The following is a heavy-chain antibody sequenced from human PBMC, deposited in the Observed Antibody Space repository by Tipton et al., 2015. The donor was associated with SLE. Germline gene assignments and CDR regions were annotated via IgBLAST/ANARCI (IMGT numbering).Heavy chain of an antibody. V-gene: IGHV4-4*09. CDR2: IYTSGST. J-gene: IGHJ4*02. CDR3: ARDLATLGYSYGYYFDY. Sequence: PGLVKPSETLSLTCAVYGGSFSGYYWSWIRQPPGKGLEWIGYIYTSGSTNYNPSLKSRVTISVDTSKNQFSLKLSSVTAADTAVYYCARDLATLGYSYGYYFDYWGQGTLVTVSS. D-gene: IGHD5-18*01. CDR1: GGSFSGYY.